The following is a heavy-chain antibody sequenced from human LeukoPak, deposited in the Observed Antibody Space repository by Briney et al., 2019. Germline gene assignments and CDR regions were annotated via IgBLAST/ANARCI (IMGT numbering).Heavy chain of an antibody. CDR3: ARDRPNCSSTSCLRGYDY. D-gene: IGHD2-2*01. CDR2: ISAYNGNT. Sequence: ASVKVSCKASGYTFTSYGISWVRQAPGQGLEWWGWISAYNGNTNYAQKLQGRVTMTTDTSTSTAYMKMRSPRSDDTAVYYCARDRPNCSSTSCLRGYDYWGQGTLVTVSS. V-gene: IGHV1-18*01. J-gene: IGHJ4*02. CDR1: GYTFTSYG.